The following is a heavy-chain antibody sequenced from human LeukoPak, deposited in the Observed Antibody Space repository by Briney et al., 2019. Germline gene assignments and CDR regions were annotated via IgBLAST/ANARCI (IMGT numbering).Heavy chain of an antibody. Sequence: ASVRVSCKASGSTFPDYGISWVRQAPGQGLEWVGWISGYNGHTNYAQKFQGRVTMTTDTSTSTVYMELRTLRSDDTAVYYCARDQNIAGRPDYWGQGTLVTVSS. CDR1: GSTFPDYG. CDR2: ISGYNGHT. CDR3: ARDQNIAGRPDY. V-gene: IGHV1-18*01. J-gene: IGHJ4*02. D-gene: IGHD6-6*01.